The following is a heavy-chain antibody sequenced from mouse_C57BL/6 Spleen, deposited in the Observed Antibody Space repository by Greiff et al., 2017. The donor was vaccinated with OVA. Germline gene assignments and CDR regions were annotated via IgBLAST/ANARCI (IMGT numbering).Heavy chain of an antibody. CDR1: GFTFTDYY. CDR3: ARWEDYGSSFLAMDY. Sequence: EVMLVESGGGLVQPGGSLSLSCAASGFTFTDYYMSWVRQPPGKALEWLGFIRNKANGYTTEYSASVKGRFTISRDTHHSILYLQMNGLRAEDSATYYCARWEDYGSSFLAMDYWGKGTSVTVSS. D-gene: IGHD1-1*01. V-gene: IGHV7-3*01. CDR2: IRNKANGYTT. J-gene: IGHJ4*01.